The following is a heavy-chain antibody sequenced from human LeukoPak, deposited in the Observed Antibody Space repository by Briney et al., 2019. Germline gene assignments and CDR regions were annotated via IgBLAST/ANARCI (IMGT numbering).Heavy chain of an antibody. CDR1: GVSFNDYY. D-gene: IGHD2-21*02. V-gene: IGHV4-34*01. CDR2: INHSGYT. CDR3: TRMTAGHDY. J-gene: IGHJ4*02. Sequence: SETLSLTCAVSGVSFNDYYWSWVRQTPGKGLDWIGEINHSGYTNDSPSLKSRVTLSIDTSRKQFSPNLRSVTVADTGIYYCTRMTAGHDYWGQGTLVTVSS.